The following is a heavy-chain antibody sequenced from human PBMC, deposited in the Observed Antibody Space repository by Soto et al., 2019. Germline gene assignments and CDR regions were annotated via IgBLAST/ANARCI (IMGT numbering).Heavy chain of an antibody. CDR3: ARGLRITMVRGVINSYYFDY. CDR1: GWSWSGYY. J-gene: IGHJ4*02. V-gene: IGHV4-34*01. D-gene: IGHD3-10*01. CDR2: INHSGST. Sequence: PXETLSLTCSVDGWSWSGYYWSWIRQPPGKGLEWIGEINHSGSTNYNPSLKSRVTISVDTSKNQFSLKLSSVTAADTAVYYCARGLRITMVRGVINSYYFDYWGQGTLVTVSS.